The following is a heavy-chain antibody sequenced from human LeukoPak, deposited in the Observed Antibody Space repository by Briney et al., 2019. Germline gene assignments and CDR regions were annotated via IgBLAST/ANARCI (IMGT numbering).Heavy chain of an antibody. Sequence: GGSLRLSCAASGFTFSSYWMSWVRQAPGKGLEWVANIKHDGSEKYYVDSVKGRFTISRDNSKNTLYLQMNSLRAEDTAVYYCAKPMDTAMVSDAFDIWGQGTMVTVSS. CDR2: IKHDGSEK. V-gene: IGHV3-7*03. D-gene: IGHD5-18*01. J-gene: IGHJ3*02. CDR3: AKPMDTAMVSDAFDI. CDR1: GFTFSSYW.